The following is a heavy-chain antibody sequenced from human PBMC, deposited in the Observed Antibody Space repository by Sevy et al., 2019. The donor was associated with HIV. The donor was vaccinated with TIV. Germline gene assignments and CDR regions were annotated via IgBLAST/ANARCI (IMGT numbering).Heavy chain of an antibody. V-gene: IGHV3-33*01. J-gene: IGHJ4*02. CDR3: AGGGYYYDNAADYALDS. Sequence: GGSLRLSCAATGFTFSNYAMHWVRQAPGKGMEWVAIIWSDGAYQYHGDSVKGRFTISRDNSKNTLYLQMNNVRVEDTAVYYCAGGGYYYDNAADYALDSWGQGTLVTVSS. CDR2: IWSDGAYQ. CDR1: GFTFSNYA. D-gene: IGHD3-22*01.